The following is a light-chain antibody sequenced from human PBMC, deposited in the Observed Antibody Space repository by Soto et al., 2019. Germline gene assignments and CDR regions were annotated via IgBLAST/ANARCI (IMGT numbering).Light chain of an antibody. CDR1: QSVSSY. J-gene: IGKJ2*01. Sequence: EIVLTQSPATLSLSPGERATLSCRASQSVSSYLAWYQQKPGQAPRLLIYDASNRATGIPARFSGSGSGTDFTLTISSLEPEDFAVYDCQQRTNWPHTFGQGTKLEI. CDR2: DAS. CDR3: QQRTNWPHT. V-gene: IGKV3-11*01.